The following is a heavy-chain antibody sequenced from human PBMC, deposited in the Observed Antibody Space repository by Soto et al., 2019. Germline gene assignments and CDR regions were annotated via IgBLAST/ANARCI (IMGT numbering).Heavy chain of an antibody. D-gene: IGHD3-16*01. CDR1: GGSFSGYY. CDR2: IGHGGGT. J-gene: IGHJ4*02. CDR3: ARHGGYYFDY. V-gene: IGHV4-34*01. Sequence: QVKLQQWGAGLLKPSETLSVTCAVYGGSFSGYYWSWIRQPQGKGLEWIGEIGHGGGTIYKPSIETRVTISEDSSKNKFSLKVNSVTAADTAVYYCARHGGYYFDYWGQGAPVTVSS.